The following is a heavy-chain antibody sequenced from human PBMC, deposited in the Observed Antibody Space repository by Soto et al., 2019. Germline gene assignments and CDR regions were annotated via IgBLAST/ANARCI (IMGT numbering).Heavy chain of an antibody. V-gene: IGHV4-4*07. D-gene: IGHD1-1*01. CDR2: IYATGTT. J-gene: IGHJ5*02. CDR3: VRDGTKTLRDWFDP. Sequence: SETLSLTCTVSGASISGFYWNWIRKSAGKGLEWIGRIYATGTTAYNPSLKSRVMMSVDTSKKQFSLKLRSVTAADTAVYYCVRDGTKTLRDWFDPWGQGISVTVSS. CDR1: GASISGFY.